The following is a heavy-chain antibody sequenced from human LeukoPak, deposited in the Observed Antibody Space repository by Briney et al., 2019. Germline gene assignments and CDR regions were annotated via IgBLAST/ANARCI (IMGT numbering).Heavy chain of an antibody. CDR1: GYTFTSYD. CDR3: AGKLLKRGYSGYDYDAFDI. Sequence: GASVKVSCKASGYTFTSYDINWVRQATGQGLEWMGWMNPNSGNTGYAQKFQGRVTMTRNTSISTAYMELSSLRSEDTAVYYCAGKLLKRGYSGYDYDAFDIWGQGTMVTVSS. V-gene: IGHV1-8*01. J-gene: IGHJ3*02. D-gene: IGHD5-12*01. CDR2: MNPNSGNT.